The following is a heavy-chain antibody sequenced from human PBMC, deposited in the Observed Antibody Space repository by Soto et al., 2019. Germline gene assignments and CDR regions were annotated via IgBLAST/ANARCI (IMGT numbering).Heavy chain of an antibody. J-gene: IGHJ4*02. CDR2: IYYSGST. CDR3: SRGPRTMFDD. V-gene: IGHV4-31*03. CDR1: GGSISSGGYY. Sequence: SETLSLTCTVSGGSISSGGYYWSWIRQHPGKGLEWIGYIYYSGSTYYNPSLKSRVTISVDTSKNQFSLKLSSVTAADTAVDDGSRGPRTMFDDWGQGTLVTVS.